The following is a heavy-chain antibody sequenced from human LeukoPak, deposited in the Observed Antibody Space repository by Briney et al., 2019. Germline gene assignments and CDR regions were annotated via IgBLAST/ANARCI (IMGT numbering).Heavy chain of an antibody. V-gene: IGHV1-69*06. CDR1: GGTFSNYA. J-gene: IGHJ4*02. D-gene: IGHD6-19*01. CDR3: ARDASIAVAGYFDY. CDR2: IIPIFDTA. Sequence: ASVKVSCKASGGTFSNYAISWVRQAPGQGLEWMGGIIPIFDTADYAQKFQGRVTITADKSTSTAYMELSSLRSEDTAVYYCARDASIAVAGYFDYWGQGTLVTVSS.